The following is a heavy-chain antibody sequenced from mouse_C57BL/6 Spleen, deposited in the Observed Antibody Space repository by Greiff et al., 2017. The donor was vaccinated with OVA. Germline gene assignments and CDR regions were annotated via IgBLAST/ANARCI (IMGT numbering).Heavy chain of an antibody. CDR1: GFNIKDYY. V-gene: IGHV14-2*01. D-gene: IGHD1-1*01. Sequence: DVKLQESGAELVKPGASVKLSCTASGFNIKDYYMHWVKQRTEQGLEWIGRIDPEDGETKYAPKFQGKATITADTSSNTAYLQLSSLTSEDTAVYYCALITTVVATDFDYWGQGTTLTVSS. CDR2: IDPEDGET. CDR3: ALITTVVATDFDY. J-gene: IGHJ2*01.